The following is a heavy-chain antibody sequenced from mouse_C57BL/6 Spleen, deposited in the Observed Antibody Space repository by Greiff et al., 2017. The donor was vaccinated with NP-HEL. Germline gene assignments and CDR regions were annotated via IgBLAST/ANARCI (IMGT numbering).Heavy chain of an antibody. CDR3: ARSSGNYYGSSLDY. V-gene: IGHV1-42*01. CDR1: GYSFTGYY. D-gene: IGHD1-1*01. J-gene: IGHJ2*01. Sequence: EVQLQQSGPELVKPGASVKISCKASGYSFTGYYMNWVKQSPEKSLEWIGEINPSTGGTTYNQKFKAKATLTVDKSSSTAYMQLKSLTSEDSAVYYWARSSGNYYGSSLDYWGQGTTLTVSS. CDR2: INPSTGGT.